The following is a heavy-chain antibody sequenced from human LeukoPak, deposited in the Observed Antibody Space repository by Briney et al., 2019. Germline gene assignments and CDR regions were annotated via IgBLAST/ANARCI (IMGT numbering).Heavy chain of an antibody. CDR2: ISNSGHNV. Sequence: PGGSLRLSCAASGFTFSDYYMTWVRQAPGKGLEYISYISNSGHNVYYADSVKGRFTISRDNAKSSLYLQVDSLRAEDTAVYYCARDQGKYSHGQLDYWGQGILVTVSA. D-gene: IGHD5-18*01. J-gene: IGHJ4*02. CDR3: ARDQGKYSHGQLDY. CDR1: GFTFSDYY. V-gene: IGHV3-11*01.